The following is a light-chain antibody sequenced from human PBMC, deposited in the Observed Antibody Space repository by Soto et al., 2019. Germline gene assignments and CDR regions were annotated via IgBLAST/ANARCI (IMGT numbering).Light chain of an antibody. Sequence: QSVLTQTPSASATPGQRVTISCSGTNSNIGSNTIAWYQQLPGTAPKRLIHSNNQRPSGVPDRFSASKSDTSASLAISGLQSEDEADYYCATWDDSLNGYVFGTGTKVTVL. J-gene: IGLJ1*01. CDR1: NSNIGSNT. V-gene: IGLV1-44*01. CDR2: SNN. CDR3: ATWDDSLNGYV.